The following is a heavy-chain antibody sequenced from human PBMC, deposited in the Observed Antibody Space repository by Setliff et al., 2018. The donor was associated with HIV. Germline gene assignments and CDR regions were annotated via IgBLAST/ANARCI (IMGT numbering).Heavy chain of an antibody. V-gene: IGHV1-69*10. Sequence: ASVKVSCKASGGTFTSYVISWVRQAPGQGLEWMGGIIPILGIASYSQKFQGRVTITADKSTSTAYMELSSLRSEDTAMYYCARPPWELGVDYYGMDVWGQGTTVTVSS. D-gene: IGHD1-26*01. CDR3: ARPPWELGVDYYGMDV. CDR2: IIPILGIA. CDR1: GGTFTSYV. J-gene: IGHJ6*02.